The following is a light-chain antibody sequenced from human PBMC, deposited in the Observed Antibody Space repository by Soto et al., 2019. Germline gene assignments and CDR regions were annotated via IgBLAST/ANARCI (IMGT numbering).Light chain of an antibody. CDR3: QQYENLPLT. CDR1: EDISNY. V-gene: IGKV1-33*01. CDR2: DAS. Sequence: DIQMTQSPSSLSASVGDRVTITCQASEDISNYLNWYQQKPGKAPNLLIYDASNLETGVPPRFSGSGSGTDFTLTISSLQPGDFATYFCQQYENLPLTFGGGTKVDIK. J-gene: IGKJ4*02.